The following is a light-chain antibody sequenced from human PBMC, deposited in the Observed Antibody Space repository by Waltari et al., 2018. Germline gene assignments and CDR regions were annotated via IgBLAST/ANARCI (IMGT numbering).Light chain of an antibody. J-gene: IGLJ3*02. V-gene: IGLV2-23*03. CDR3: CSYAGSNTFV. CDR2: EGS. CDR1: RSDVGRHNL. Sequence: QSALTQPASVSGSPGQSITISCTGIRSDVGRHNLVPWYQHHPDKAPKLLIYEGSKRPSGVSIRFSGSKSGNTASLSISGLQADDEAYYYCCSYAGSNTFVFGGGTKLTVL.